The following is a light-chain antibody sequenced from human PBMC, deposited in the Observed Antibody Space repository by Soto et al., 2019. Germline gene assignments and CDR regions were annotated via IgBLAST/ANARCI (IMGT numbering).Light chain of an antibody. CDR2: GNN. CDR1: SSNIGRNT. J-gene: IGLJ2*01. CDR3: TASDDSLHGHVV. Sequence: QSVLTQPPSASGTPGQRVTISCSGSSSNIGRNTVNWYQQLPGTAPKVLIYGNNQRPSGVPDRFSGSKSGTSASLAISGLQSEDEAEYYCTASDDSLHGHVVFGRGTKLTVL. V-gene: IGLV1-44*01.